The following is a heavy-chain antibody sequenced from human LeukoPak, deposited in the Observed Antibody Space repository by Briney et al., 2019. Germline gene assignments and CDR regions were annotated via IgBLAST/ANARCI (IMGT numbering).Heavy chain of an antibody. CDR1: GFTFSSYS. CDR3: ARRYCISTSCYYFDY. CDR2: ISSSSSYI. V-gene: IGHV3-21*01. J-gene: IGHJ4*02. D-gene: IGHD2-2*01. Sequence: GGSLRLSCAASGFTFSSYSMNWVRQAPGKGLEWDSSISSSSSYIYYADSVKGRFTISRDNAKNSLYLQMNSLRAEDTAVYYCARRYCISTSCYYFDYWGQGTLVTVSS.